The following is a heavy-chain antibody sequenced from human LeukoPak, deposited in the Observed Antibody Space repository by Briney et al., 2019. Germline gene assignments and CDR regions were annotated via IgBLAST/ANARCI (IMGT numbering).Heavy chain of an antibody. D-gene: IGHD5-18*01. CDR2: IIPIFGTA. V-gene: IGHV1-69*06. CDR1: GYTFTGYY. Sequence: ASVKVSCKASGYTFTGYYMHWVRQAPGQGLEWMGGIIPIFGTANYAQKFQGRVTITADKSTSTAYMELSSLRSEDTAVYYCAPQRYSYGSRTSFDYWGQGTLVTVSS. J-gene: IGHJ4*02. CDR3: APQRYSYGSRTSFDY.